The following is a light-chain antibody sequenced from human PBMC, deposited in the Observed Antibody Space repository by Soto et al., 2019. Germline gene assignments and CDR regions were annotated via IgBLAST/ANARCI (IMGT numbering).Light chain of an antibody. J-gene: IGLJ1*01. V-gene: IGLV2-14*01. CDR3: GTWDSSLSAYV. CDR1: ISDFVIYNY. Sequence: QSALTQPASVSGSPGQSITISCTGTISDFVIYNYVSWYQQHPGKAPKLMLYGVSNRPSGIPDRFSGSKSGTSATLGITGLQTGDEADYYCGTWDSSLSAYVFGTGTKVTVL. CDR2: GVS.